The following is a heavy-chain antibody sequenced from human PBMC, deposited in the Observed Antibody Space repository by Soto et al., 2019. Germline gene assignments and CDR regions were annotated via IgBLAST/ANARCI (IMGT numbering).Heavy chain of an antibody. Sequence: SVKVSCKASGDTFSSYTISWVRQAPGQGLEWMGRIIPILGIANYAQKFQGRVTITADKSTSTAYMELSSLRSEDTAVYYCARGGSSSSSGYYFDYWGQGTLVTVSS. V-gene: IGHV1-69*02. CDR1: GDTFSSYT. CDR3: ARGGSSSSSGYYFDY. D-gene: IGHD6-6*01. J-gene: IGHJ4*02. CDR2: IIPILGIA.